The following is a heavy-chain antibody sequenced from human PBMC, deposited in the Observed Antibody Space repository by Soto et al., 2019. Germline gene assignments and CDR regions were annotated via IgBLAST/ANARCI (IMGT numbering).Heavy chain of an antibody. CDR2: ITWDSNTI. CDR1: GFTFGDYG. CDR3: AKRDGNNWEFDH. V-gene: IGHV3-9*01. J-gene: IGHJ4*02. Sequence: GGSLRLSCAASGFTFGDYGMHWVRRAPGKGLEWVSGITWDSNTIAYADSVKGRFTISRDNAKNSVYLQMNSLRSEDTALYYCAKRDGNNWEFDHWGQGTQVTVSS. D-gene: IGHD1-20*01.